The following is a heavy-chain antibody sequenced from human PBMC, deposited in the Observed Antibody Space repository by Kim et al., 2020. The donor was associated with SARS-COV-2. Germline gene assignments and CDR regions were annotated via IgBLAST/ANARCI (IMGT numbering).Heavy chain of an antibody. CDR3: ARSLRFVELLTPAWYFDL. J-gene: IGHJ2*01. D-gene: IGHD3-10*01. CDR2: VNQSGGT. V-gene: IGHV4-34*01. Sequence: SETLSLTCDVYGEPFSAYYWSWIRQAPGKGLEWIGEVNQSGGTNYNPSLKSRLTISFDTSRNQVSLKLTSVTAADTAVYYCARSLRFVELLTPAWYFDLWGRGTLVTVSS. CDR1: GEPFSAYY.